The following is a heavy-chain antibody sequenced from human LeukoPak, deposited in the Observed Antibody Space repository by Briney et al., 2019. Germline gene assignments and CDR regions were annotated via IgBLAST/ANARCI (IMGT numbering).Heavy chain of an antibody. CDR1: GFTFSSYA. J-gene: IGHJ6*02. CDR2: ISYDGSNK. V-gene: IGHV3-30*04. CDR3: ARELNRILIAALNYYYGMDV. D-gene: IGHD6-13*01. Sequence: PGGSLRLSCAASGFTFSSYAMHWVRQAPGKGLEWVAVISYDGSNKFYADSVKGRFTISRDNSKSTLYLQMNSLRAEDTAVYYCARELNRILIAALNYYYGMDVWGQGTTVTVSS.